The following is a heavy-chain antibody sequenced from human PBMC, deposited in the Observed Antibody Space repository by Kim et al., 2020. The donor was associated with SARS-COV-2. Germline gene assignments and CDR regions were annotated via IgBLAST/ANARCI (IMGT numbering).Heavy chain of an antibody. V-gene: IGHV3-23*01. J-gene: IGHJ4*02. D-gene: IGHD3-10*01. CDR3: AQNPHYGGNWGESLN. CDR1: GFTFKNYA. Sequence: GGSLRLSCVGSGFTFKNYAMTWVRQAPGKGLEWVSDLSASGASTYYADSAKGRFTISRDNSKNTLYLQMNGLRAEDTALYYCAQNPHYGGNWGESLNWGQGTLVTVSS. CDR2: LSASGAST.